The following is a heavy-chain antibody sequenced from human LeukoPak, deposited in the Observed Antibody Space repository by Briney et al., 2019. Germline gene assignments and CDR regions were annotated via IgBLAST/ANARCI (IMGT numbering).Heavy chain of an antibody. CDR2: ILEDGSYQ. Sequence: LPGGSLRLSCAASGFTFSNYIMHWVRQAPGKGLDWVAVILEDGSYQFYADSVKGRFSISRDNSKNILLLQMNSLRGEDTAMYYCARVRGGGFRTADSWGQGTLVTVSS. V-gene: IGHV3-30*03. J-gene: IGHJ4*02. CDR1: GFTFSNYI. CDR3: ARVRGGGFRTADS. D-gene: IGHD1-14*01.